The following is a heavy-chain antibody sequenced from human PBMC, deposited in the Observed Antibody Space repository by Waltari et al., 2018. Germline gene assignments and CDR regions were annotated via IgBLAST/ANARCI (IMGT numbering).Heavy chain of an antibody. Sequence: QVQLVQSGAEVKKPGSSVKVSCKACGGTFSSYTISWVRQAPGQGLEWMGRIIPILGIANYAQKFQGRVTITADKSTSTAYMELSSLRSEDTAVYYCARDSYYGSGSQRDYWGQGTLVTVSS. CDR2: IIPILGIA. V-gene: IGHV1-69*08. J-gene: IGHJ4*02. CDR1: GGTFSSYT. D-gene: IGHD3-10*01. CDR3: ARDSYYGSGSQRDY.